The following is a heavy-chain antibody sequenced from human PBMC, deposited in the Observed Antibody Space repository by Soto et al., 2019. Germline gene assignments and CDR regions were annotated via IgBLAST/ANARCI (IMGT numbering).Heavy chain of an antibody. D-gene: IGHD3-22*01. Sequence: GGSLRLSCAASGFTFSSYAMHWVRQAPGKGLEYVSAISSNGGSTYYANSVKGRFTISRDNSKNTLYLQMGSLRAEDMAVYYCARVSGYYYWKFDYWGQGTLVTVSS. CDR1: GFTFSSYA. V-gene: IGHV3-64*01. CDR2: ISSNGGST. CDR3: ARVSGYYYWKFDY. J-gene: IGHJ4*02.